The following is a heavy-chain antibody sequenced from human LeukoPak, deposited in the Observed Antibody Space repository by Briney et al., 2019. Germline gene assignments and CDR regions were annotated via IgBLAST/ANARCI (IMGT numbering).Heavy chain of an antibody. V-gene: IGHV5-51*04. CDR1: GQGFRTYW. Sequence: GESLKISCQTSGQGFRTYWIGWVRQMPGKGLEWMGNIYPDDSDTIYGPSFQGPVNISAEKPDRTTDPQWTNVTAADTAMYYCARAGAAPLAEYFQVWGQGTRVSVSA. D-gene: IGHD2-15*01. CDR3: ARAGAAPLAEYFQV. J-gene: IGHJ1*01. CDR2: IYPDDSDT.